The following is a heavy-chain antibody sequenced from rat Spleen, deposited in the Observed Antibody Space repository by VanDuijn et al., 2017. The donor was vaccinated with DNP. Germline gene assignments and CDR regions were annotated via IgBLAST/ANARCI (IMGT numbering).Heavy chain of an antibody. CDR1: GFTFSDYY. J-gene: IGHJ2*01. CDR2: ISYDGSGT. Sequence: EVQLVESDGGLVQPGRSLKLSCAASGFTFSDYYMAWVRQAPTKGLEWVATISYDGSGTSYRDSVKGRFTISRDNAKSTLYLQMDSLRSEDTATYYCARPGSPYYFDYWGQGVMATVSS. V-gene: IGHV5-29*01. CDR3: ARPGSPYYFDY. D-gene: IGHD5-1*01.